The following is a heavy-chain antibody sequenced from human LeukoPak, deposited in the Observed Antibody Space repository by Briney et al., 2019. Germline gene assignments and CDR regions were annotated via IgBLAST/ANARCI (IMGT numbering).Heavy chain of an antibody. V-gene: IGHV1-69*06. D-gene: IGHD2-2*01. CDR2: IIPIFGTA. J-gene: IGHJ4*02. CDR1: GGTFSSYA. Sequence: SVKVSCKASGGTFSSYAISWVRQAPGQGLEWMGGIIPIFGTANYAQKFQGRVTITADKSTSTAYMELSSLRAEDTALYYCAKDICSSTGCHEFDYWGQGTLVTVSS. CDR3: AKDICSSTGCHEFDY.